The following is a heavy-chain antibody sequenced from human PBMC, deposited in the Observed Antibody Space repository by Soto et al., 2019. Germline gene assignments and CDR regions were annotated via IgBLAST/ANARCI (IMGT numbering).Heavy chain of an antibody. CDR2: INPSGGST. J-gene: IGHJ4*02. V-gene: IGHV1-46*03. D-gene: IGHD2-15*01. Sequence: QVQLVQSGAEVKKPGASVKVSCKASGYTFTSYYMHWVRQAPGQALEWMGIINPSGGSTSYAQKFQGRVTMTRDTSTSTVYMELSSLRSEDTAVYYCARDRPGGVVVVTDFDYWGQGTLVTVSS. CDR3: ARDRPGGVVVVTDFDY. CDR1: GYTFTSYY.